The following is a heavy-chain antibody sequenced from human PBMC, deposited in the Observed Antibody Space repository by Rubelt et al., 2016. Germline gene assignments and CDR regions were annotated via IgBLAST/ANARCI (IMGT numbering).Heavy chain of an antibody. CDR1: GFTFSKHW. Sequence: EVQLVESGGGLVQPGGSLRFSCTASGFTFSKHWMHWVRQGPGKGLVWVALITNDGPITRYADSVKGRLTVSRDNAKNTLDWQMSSLSADDTSVDYCTRGGYVSFDHWGQGALVTVSS. CDR2: ITNDGPIT. V-gene: IGHV3-74*02. CDR3: TRGGYVSFDH. D-gene: IGHD5-12*01. J-gene: IGHJ4*02.